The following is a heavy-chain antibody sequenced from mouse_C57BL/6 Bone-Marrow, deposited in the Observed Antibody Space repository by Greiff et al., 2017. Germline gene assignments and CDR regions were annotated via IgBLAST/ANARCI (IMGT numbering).Heavy chain of an antibody. D-gene: IGHD2-5*01. J-gene: IGHJ4*01. CDR3: TRDSNLGYAMDY. CDR1: GFTFSSYA. CDR2: ISSGGDYI. V-gene: IGHV5-9-1*02. Sequence: EVKVVESGEGLVKPGGSLKLSCAASGFTFSSYAMSWVRQTPEKRLEWVAYISSGGDYIYYADTVKGRFTISRDNARNTLYLQMSSLKSEDTAMYYCTRDSNLGYAMDYWGQGTSVTVSS.